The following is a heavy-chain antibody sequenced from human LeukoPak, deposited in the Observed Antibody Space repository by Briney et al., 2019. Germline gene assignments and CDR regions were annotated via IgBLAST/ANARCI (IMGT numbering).Heavy chain of an antibody. V-gene: IGHV4-38-2*02. J-gene: IGHJ6*03. D-gene: IGHD1-26*01. CDR2: VCHNGET. CDR1: GYSITTNYY. Sequence: PSETLSLTCTVSGYSITTNYYWAWIRQSPGTGLEWIGSVCHNGETYYNPSLKSRVIISVDTSKNEFSLRLTSVTAADTAVYYCVTPRSWELSDMAVWGKGTTVIVSS. CDR3: VTPRSWELSDMAV.